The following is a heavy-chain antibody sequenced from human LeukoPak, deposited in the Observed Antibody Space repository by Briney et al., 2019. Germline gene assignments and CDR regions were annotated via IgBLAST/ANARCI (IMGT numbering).Heavy chain of an antibody. CDR3: SSCSGGYYGLIDY. CDR1: GYTFTGYY. CDR2: INPKSGGT. V-gene: IGHV1-2*02. J-gene: IGHJ4*02. Sequence: ASVKVSCKASGYTFTGYYMHWVRQAPGQGLEWVGWINPKSGGTNYAQKFHGRVTMTRDTSISTAYMDLSRLKSDDTAVYYCSSCSGGYYGLIDYWLQGSLVSVCS. D-gene: IGHD3-10*02.